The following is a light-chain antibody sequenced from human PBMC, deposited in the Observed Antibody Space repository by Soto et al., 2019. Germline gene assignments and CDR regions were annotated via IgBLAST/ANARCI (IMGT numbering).Light chain of an antibody. J-gene: IGKJ5*01. CDR1: QSVSSY. CDR3: QQRSNWPPIT. V-gene: IGKV3-11*01. CDR2: DAS. Sequence: EIVLTQSPATLSLSPGERATLSCRASQSVSSYLAWYQQKPGQPPSLPIYDASNRATGIPARFSGSGSGTDFTLTISSLEPEDFAVYYCQQRSNWPPITFGQGTRLEIK.